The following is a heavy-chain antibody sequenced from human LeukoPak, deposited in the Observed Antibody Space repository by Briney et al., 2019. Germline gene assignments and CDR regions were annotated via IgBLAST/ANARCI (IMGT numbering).Heavy chain of an antibody. CDR1: GFTFSSYS. D-gene: IGHD3-10*01. J-gene: IGHJ6*02. Sequence: PGGSLRLSCAASGFTFSSYSMNWVRQAPGKGLEWVSSISSSSSYIYYADSVKGRFTISRDNAKNSLYLQMNSLRAEDTAVYCCARGHMVRGVIIHYYYGMDVWGQGTTVTVSS. CDR2: ISSSSSYI. V-gene: IGHV3-21*01. CDR3: ARGHMVRGVIIHYYYGMDV.